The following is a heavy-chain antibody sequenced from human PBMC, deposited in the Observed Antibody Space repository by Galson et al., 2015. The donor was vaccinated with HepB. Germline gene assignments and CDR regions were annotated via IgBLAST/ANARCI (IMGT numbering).Heavy chain of an antibody. CDR1: DFTFIAYW. Sequence: SLRLSCAASDFTFIAYWLHWVRQAPGKGLVWVSSINTDGSRANYADSVKGRFTISRDNAKNTAYLQMSSLRVEDTAIYYCARPRLRYFDSFDLWGQGILVTVSS. CDR3: ARPRLRYFDSFDL. J-gene: IGHJ4*02. V-gene: IGHV3-74*01. D-gene: IGHD3-9*01. CDR2: INTDGSRA.